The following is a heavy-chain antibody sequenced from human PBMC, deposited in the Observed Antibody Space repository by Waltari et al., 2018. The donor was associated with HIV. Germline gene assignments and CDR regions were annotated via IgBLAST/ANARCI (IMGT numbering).Heavy chain of an antibody. Sequence: QVQLVQSGAEVKKPGASVKVSCKASGYTFTGYYMHWVRQAPGQGLEWRGWINPNRGGTNYAQKFQGRFTMSRKTSISTAYMQLTRLRTDDTAVDYCASQYSSGWYDYWGQGALVTVSA. V-gene: IGHV1-2*02. CDR1: GYTFTGYY. D-gene: IGHD6-19*01. CDR2: INPNRGGT. J-gene: IGHJ4*02. CDR3: ASQYSSGWYDY.